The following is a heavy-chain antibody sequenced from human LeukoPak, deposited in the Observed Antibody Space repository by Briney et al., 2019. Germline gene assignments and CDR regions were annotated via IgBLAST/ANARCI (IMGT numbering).Heavy chain of an antibody. V-gene: IGHV3-23*01. Sequence: PGRSLRLSCAASGFTFDDYAMHWVRQAPGNGLEWVSGISGSGGSTYYADSVKGRFTISRDTSKNTLYLQMNSLRAKDTAVYYCAKLVYSSSPNCYWRYHFDYWGQGTLVTVSS. D-gene: IGHD2-2*01. CDR1: GFTFDDYA. CDR3: AKLVYSSSPNCYWRYHFDY. J-gene: IGHJ4*02. CDR2: ISGSGGST.